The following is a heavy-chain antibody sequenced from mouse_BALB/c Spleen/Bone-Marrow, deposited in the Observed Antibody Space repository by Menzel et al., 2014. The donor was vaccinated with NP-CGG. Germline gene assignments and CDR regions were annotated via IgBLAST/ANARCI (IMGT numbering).Heavy chain of an antibody. Sequence: EVTLVEYGGGLVQPGGSLRLSCATSGFTFTDYYMSWVRQPPGKALGWLGFIRNKAKGYTTEYSASVKGRVTISRDNSQSILYLQMNTLRAEDSATYYCARDNNPITTAYWYFDVWGAGTTVTVSS. J-gene: IGHJ1*01. CDR1: GFTFTDYY. D-gene: IGHD1-2*01. CDR3: ARDNNPITTAYWYFDV. V-gene: IGHV7-3*02. CDR2: IRNKAKGYTT.